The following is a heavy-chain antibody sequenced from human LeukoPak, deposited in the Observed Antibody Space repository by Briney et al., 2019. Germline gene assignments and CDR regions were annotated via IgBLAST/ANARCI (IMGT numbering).Heavy chain of an antibody. CDR2: IYYSGST. D-gene: IGHD1-26*01. V-gene: IGHV4-59*01. Sequence: SETLSLTCTVSGGSISSYYWSWIRQPPGKGLEWIGYIYYSGSTNYNPSLKSRVTISVDTSKNQFSLKLSSVTAADTAVYYCARDPGSYYVDYYFDYWGQGTLVTVSS. J-gene: IGHJ4*02. CDR3: ARDPGSYYVDYYFDY. CDR1: GGSISSYY.